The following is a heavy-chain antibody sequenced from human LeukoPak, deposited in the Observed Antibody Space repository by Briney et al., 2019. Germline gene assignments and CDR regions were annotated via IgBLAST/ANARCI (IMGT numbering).Heavy chain of an antibody. D-gene: IGHD6-13*01. CDR3: ARGRGPGIAAAGTGGTYFDY. Sequence: GSLRLSCAASGFTFSDYYMSWIRQPPGKGLEWIGEINHSGSTNYNPSLKSRVTISVDTSKNQFSLKLSSVTAADTAVYYCARGRGPGIAAAGTGGTYFDYWGQGTLVTVSS. CDR1: GFTFSDYY. CDR2: INHSGST. J-gene: IGHJ4*02. V-gene: IGHV4-34*01.